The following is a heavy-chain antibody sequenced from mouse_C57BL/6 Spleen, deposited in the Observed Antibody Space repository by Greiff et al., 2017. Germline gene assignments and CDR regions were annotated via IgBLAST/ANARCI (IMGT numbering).Heavy chain of an antibody. V-gene: IGHV1-80*01. Sequence: QVQLQQSGAELVKPGASVKISCKASGYAFSSYWLNWVKQRPGKGLEWIGQIYPGDGDTNYNGKFKGKATLTADKSSSTAYMQLSSLTSEDSAVYFCARGTITTVVRDWGQGTTRTVSS. CDR1: GYAFSSYW. J-gene: IGHJ2*01. CDR3: ARGTITTVVRD. D-gene: IGHD1-1*01. CDR2: IYPGDGDT.